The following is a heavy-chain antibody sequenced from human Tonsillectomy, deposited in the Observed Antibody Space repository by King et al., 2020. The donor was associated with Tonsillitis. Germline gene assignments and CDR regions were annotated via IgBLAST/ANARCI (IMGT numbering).Heavy chain of an antibody. CDR1: GFTFDDYG. J-gene: IGHJ6*02. CDR2: VNWNGGST. Sequence: VQLVESGGGVVRPGGSLRLSCTASGFTFDDYGMSWVRQLPGKGLEWVSGVNWNGGSTGYADSVKGRFTISRDNAKNSLYLQMKSLRAEDTALYHFARNRLRWDNYYYGMDVWGQGTTVTVSS. V-gene: IGHV3-20*01. D-gene: IGHD4-23*01. CDR3: ARNRLRWDNYYYGMDV.